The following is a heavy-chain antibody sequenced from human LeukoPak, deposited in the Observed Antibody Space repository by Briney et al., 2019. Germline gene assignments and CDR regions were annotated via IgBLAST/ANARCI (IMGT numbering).Heavy chain of an antibody. CDR1: GFTFTSYG. CDR3: AKDQITYHYYDTMAV. V-gene: IGHV3-23*01. D-gene: IGHD3-3*01. J-gene: IGHJ6*02. Sequence: AGGSLRLSCLASGFTFTSYGMAWVRQAPGKGLEWVSGISGNGGATSYADSVKGRFTISKDHPKNTLYLQMNSLRAEDTAVYYCAKDQITYHYYDTMAVWGQGTTVTVSS. CDR2: ISGNGGAT.